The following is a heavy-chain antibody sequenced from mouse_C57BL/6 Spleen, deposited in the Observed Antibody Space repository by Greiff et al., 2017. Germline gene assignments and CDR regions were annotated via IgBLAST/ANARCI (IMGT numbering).Heavy chain of an antibody. D-gene: IGHD2-5*01. CDR3: ARSGSNYYFDY. CDR1: GYAFSSSW. J-gene: IGHJ2*01. Sequence: VKLVESGPELVKPGASVKISCKASGYAFSSSWMNWVKQRPGKGLEWIGRIYPGDGDTNYNGKFKGKATLTADKSSSTAYMQLSSLTSEDSAVYFCARSGSNYYFDYWGQGTTLTVSS. V-gene: IGHV1-82*01. CDR2: IYPGDGDT.